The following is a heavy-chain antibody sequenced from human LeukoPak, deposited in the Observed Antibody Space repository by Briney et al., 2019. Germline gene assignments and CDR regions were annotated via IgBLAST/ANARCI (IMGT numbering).Heavy chain of an antibody. CDR1: GYTFTGYY. CDR3: ASRPEGATIFVPYFDY. V-gene: IGHV1-2*02. CDR2: INPNSGGT. J-gene: IGHJ4*02. Sequence: GASVKVSCKASGYTFTGYYMHWVRQAPGQGLEWMGWINPNSGGTNYAQKFQGRVTMTRDTSISTAYMELSRLRSDDTAVYYCASRPEGATIFVPYFDYWGQGALVTVSS. D-gene: IGHD3-3*01.